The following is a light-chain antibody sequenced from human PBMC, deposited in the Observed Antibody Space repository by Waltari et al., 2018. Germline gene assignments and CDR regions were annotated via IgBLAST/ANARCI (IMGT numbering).Light chain of an antibody. CDR3: QVWESSSEVL. CDR1: NFGTSH. CDR2: YDD. Sequence: SSVLTQPPSVSVAPGKTATITCGGNNFGTSHVPWYQRKPGQAPVLLIYYDDDRPSGIPERFSGSASGNTATLTISRVEAGDEADYYCQVWESSSEVLFGGGTKLTVL. V-gene: IGLV3-21*01. J-gene: IGLJ2*01.